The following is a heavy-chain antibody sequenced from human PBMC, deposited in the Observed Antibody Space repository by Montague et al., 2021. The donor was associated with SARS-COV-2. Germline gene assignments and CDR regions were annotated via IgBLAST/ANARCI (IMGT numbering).Heavy chain of an antibody. CDR1: GFSLSTSGMC. CDR2: XXWXXXX. CDR3: ARVQTTVAYDY. Sequence: PVLVKPTQTLTLTCTFSGFSLSTSGMCVSWIHQPPGKALEWLARXXWXXXXCXSTSLKTRLTISKDTSKNQVVLTMTNMDPVDTATYYCARVQTTVAYDYWGQGTLVTVSS. V-gene: IGHV2-70*16. D-gene: IGHD4-23*01. J-gene: IGHJ4*02.